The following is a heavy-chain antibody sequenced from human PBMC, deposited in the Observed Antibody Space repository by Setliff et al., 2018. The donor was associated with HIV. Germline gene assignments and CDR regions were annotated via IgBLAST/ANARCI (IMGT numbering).Heavy chain of an antibody. Sequence: GGSLRLSCVASGFTFSTYWMSWVRQAPGKGLEFVANINQDGSVTNYVDSVKGRFTVSRDNARSSLYLQLNSLRSEDTAVYYCARDLIWGFDYWGQGTPVTVSS. J-gene: IGHJ4*02. V-gene: IGHV3-7*01. CDR1: GFTFSTYW. CDR2: INQDGSVT. CDR3: ARDLIWGFDY. D-gene: IGHD3-16*01.